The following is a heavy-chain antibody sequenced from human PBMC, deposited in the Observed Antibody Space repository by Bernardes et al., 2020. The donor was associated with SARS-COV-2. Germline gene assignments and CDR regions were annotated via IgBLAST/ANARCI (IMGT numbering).Heavy chain of an antibody. CDR1: GFTSRNSA. J-gene: IGHJ6*02. V-gene: IGHV3-23*01. CDR2: FSGNTGNT. D-gene: IGHD1-1*01. CDR3: ANAWNMDV. Sequence: GGSLRLSCAASGFTSRNSAMSWVRQAPGKGLECVSTFSGNTGNTYYPDSVRGRFTISRDTSKNTLYLQMDSLRAEDTAIYCCANAWNMDVWGQGTTVTVAS.